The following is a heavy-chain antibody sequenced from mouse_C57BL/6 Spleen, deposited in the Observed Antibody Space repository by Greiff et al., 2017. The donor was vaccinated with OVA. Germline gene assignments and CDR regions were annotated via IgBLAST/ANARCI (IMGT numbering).Heavy chain of an antibody. V-gene: IGHV1-75*01. Sequence: QVQLQQSGPELVKPGASVKISCQASGYTFTDYFLNWVKQRPGQGLEWIGWIFSGFGSTYYNEKYKGKATLTVDKSSSTAYMLLSRLTAEDSAVDICSRDYSNSYYFDDWGQGTTLTVSS. D-gene: IGHD2-5*01. CDR3: SRDYSNSYYFDD. J-gene: IGHJ2*01. CDR2: IFSGFGST. CDR1: GYTFTDYF.